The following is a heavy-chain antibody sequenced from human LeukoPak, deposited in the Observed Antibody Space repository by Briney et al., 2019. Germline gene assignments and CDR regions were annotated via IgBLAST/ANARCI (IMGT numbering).Heavy chain of an antibody. CDR2: INSNGGRT. CDR3: ARSYYCGSGTYAPPVGH. J-gene: IGHJ4*02. Sequence: GGSLRLPCVAFGFTFSTCPMYWVRQAPGKGLELVSSINSNGGRTYYADSMKGRFTISRDNSKNTLYLQMDSLRAEDMAVYYCARSYYCGSGTYAPPVGHWGQGTLVTVSS. D-gene: IGHD3-10*01. V-gene: IGHV3-64*02. CDR1: GFTFSTCP.